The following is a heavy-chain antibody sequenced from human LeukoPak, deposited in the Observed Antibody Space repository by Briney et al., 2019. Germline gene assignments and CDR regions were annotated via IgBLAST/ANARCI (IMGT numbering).Heavy chain of an antibody. CDR2: IKSKTDAGAT. V-gene: IGHV3-15*01. CDR3: AWHYYDY. CDR1: GFTFSKAW. Sequence: GGSLRLSCAASGFTFSKAWMSWVRQAPGKGLEWVGRIKSKTDAGATDYAAPVKDRFTISRDDSKNTLYLQMNSLKTEDTAVYYCAWHYYDYWGQGTLVTVSS. J-gene: IGHJ4*02.